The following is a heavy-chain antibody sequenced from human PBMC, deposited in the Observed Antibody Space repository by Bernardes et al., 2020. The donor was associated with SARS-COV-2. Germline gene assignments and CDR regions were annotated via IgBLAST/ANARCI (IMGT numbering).Heavy chain of an antibody. D-gene: IGHD2-15*01. V-gene: IGHV1-24*01. J-gene: IGHJ6*02. Sequence: ASVKVSCKVSGYTLTELSMHWVRQAPGKGLEWMGGFDPEDGETIYAQKFQGRVTMTEDTSTDTAYMELSSLRSEDTAVYYCATAPVVAAIPRERYYYYGMDVWGQGTTVTVSS. CDR2: FDPEDGET. CDR1: GYTLTELS. CDR3: ATAPVVAAIPRERYYYYGMDV.